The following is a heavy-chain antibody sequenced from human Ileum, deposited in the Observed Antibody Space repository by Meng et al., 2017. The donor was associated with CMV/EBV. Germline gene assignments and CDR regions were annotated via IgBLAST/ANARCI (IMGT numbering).Heavy chain of an antibody. D-gene: IGHD2-2*01. J-gene: IGHJ4*02. CDR2: VYSSGST. CDR1: GGSISGYY. V-gene: IGHV4-4*07. CDR3: ARGSSSWAFDY. Sequence: VQLQESGPGLVKPSETLPLTCTVAGGSISGYYWSWIRQPATKGLEWIGRVYSSGSTDYNPSLQSRVTMSVDTSKNQFSLKLSSVTAADTAVYYCARGSSSWAFDYWGQGTLVTVSS.